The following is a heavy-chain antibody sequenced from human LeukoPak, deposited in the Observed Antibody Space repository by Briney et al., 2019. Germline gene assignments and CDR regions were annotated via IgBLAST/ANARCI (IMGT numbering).Heavy chain of an antibody. J-gene: IGHJ4*02. CDR3: TRGPDSSTHDRLDY. V-gene: IGHV3-11*01. CDR1: GFTFRDSY. Sequence: GGSLRLSCAGSGFTFRDSYVSWIRQAPGKGLEWVSYISGSGLTIYYADSVKGRFTVSRDNAKNSLYLQMNSLRAEDTAVYYCTRGPDSSTHDRLDYWGQGTLVTVSS. CDR2: ISGSGLTI. D-gene: IGHD6-13*01.